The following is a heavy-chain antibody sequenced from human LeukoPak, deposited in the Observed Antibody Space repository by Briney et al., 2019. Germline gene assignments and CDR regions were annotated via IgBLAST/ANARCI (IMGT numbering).Heavy chain of an antibody. J-gene: IGHJ4*02. CDR1: GLTFSNFA. V-gene: IGHV3-23*01. Sequence: PGGSLRLSCAASGLTFSNFAMSWVRQAPGKGLEWVSGISGSGGTTYYADSVKGRFTISRDNSNNMLYLQMDSLRVEDTAVYYCAKRDYDILANYYPYYDYWGQGILVTVSS. CDR3: AKRDYDILANYYPYYDY. D-gene: IGHD3-9*01. CDR2: ISGSGGTT.